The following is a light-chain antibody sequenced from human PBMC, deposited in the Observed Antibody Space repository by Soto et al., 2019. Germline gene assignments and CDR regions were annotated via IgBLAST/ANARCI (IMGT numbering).Light chain of an antibody. CDR3: QQRHMWPIT. Sequence: ETVLTQSPATLSLSPGERATLSCRASQSFRGLLAWYQQKPGQAPRLLIYDAYNRATGIPPRFSGSGSGTDFTLPISSLEPEDSAVYYCQQRHMWPITFGQGTRLEIK. J-gene: IGKJ5*01. V-gene: IGKV3-11*01. CDR2: DAY. CDR1: QSFRGL.